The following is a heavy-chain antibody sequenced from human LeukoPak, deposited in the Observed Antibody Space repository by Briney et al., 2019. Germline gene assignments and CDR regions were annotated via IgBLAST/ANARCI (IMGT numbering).Heavy chain of an antibody. Sequence: ASVKVSCKASGYTFTSYYMHWVRQAPGQGLEWMGIINPSGGSTSYAQKFQGGVTMTRDMSTSTVYMELSSLRSEDTAVYYCAKDWGIAAAGLDWFDPWGQGTLVTVSS. CDR1: GYTFTSYY. CDR3: AKDWGIAAAGLDWFDP. V-gene: IGHV1-46*01. D-gene: IGHD6-13*01. CDR2: INPSGGST. J-gene: IGHJ5*02.